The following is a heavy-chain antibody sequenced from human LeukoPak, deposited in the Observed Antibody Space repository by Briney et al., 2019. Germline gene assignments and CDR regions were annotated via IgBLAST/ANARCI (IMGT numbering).Heavy chain of an antibody. V-gene: IGHV3-7*01. CDR2: IKQDGSEK. J-gene: IGHJ4*02. CDR1: GFTFSSYW. Sequence: GGSLRLSCAASGFTFSSYWMSWVRQAPGKGMEWVANIKQDGSEKYYVDSVKGRFTISRDNSKNTLYLQMNSLRAEDTAVYYCASWRVIAVAGKSDFDYWGQGTLVTVSS. CDR3: ASWRVIAVAGKSDFDY. D-gene: IGHD6-19*01.